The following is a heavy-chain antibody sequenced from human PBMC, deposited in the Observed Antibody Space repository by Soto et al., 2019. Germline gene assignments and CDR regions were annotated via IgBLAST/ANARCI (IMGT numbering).Heavy chain of an antibody. V-gene: IGHV4-31*03. CDR1: GGSNSSGSYY. J-gene: IGHJ3*02. CDR3: ARSIFRATHAFDI. CDR2: IYYRGST. Sequence: SETLSLTCTVSGGSNSSGSYYWSWIRQHPGKGLEWIGYIYYRGSTYYNPSLKSRISMSQDTSKNQFSLNLNSVTAAETALYYCARSIFRATHAFDIWGQGTMVTVSS. D-gene: IGHD3-3*01.